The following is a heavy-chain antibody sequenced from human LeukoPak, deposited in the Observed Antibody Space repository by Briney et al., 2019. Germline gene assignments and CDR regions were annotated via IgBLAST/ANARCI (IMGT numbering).Heavy chain of an antibody. CDR1: GGSISSGGYS. Sequence: SQTLSLTCAVSGGSISSGGYSWSWIRQPPGKGLEWIGYIYYSGSTYYNPSLKSRVTISVDTSKNQFSLKLSSVTAADTAVYYCASLPMVRGRGYYYMDVWGKGTTVTISS. CDR2: IYYSGST. V-gene: IGHV4-30-4*07. CDR3: ASLPMVRGRGYYYMDV. D-gene: IGHD3-10*01. J-gene: IGHJ6*03.